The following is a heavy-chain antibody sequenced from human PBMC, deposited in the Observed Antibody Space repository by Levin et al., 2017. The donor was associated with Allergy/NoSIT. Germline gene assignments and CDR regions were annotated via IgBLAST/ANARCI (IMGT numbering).Heavy chain of an antibody. CDR3: AHRGYYDSTGSSGFDC. V-gene: IGHV2-5*02. D-gene: IGHD3-22*01. Sequence: SGPTLVKPTQTLTLTCTFSGFSLSTSGVGVGWIRQPPGKALEWLALIYWDDDKRYSPSLNSRLTITKDTSKNHVVLTLTNMAPVDTATYYCAHRGYYDSTGSSGFDCWGQGTLVTVSS. CDR2: IYWDDDK. CDR1: GFSLSTSGVG. J-gene: IGHJ4*02.